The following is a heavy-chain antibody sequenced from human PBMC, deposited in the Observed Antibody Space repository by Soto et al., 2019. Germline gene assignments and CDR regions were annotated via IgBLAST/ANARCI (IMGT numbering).Heavy chain of an antibody. Sequence: QVQLVQSGAEVKKPGASVKVSCKASGYTFTSYGISWVRQAPGQGLEWMGWISAYNGNTNYAQKLQGRVIMTTDTSTSTAYMELRSLRSDDTAVYYCARDTRIGESQKNWFDPWGQGTLVTVSS. CDR2: ISAYNGNT. CDR3: ARDTRIGESQKNWFDP. J-gene: IGHJ5*02. CDR1: GYTFTSYG. D-gene: IGHD3-10*01. V-gene: IGHV1-18*01.